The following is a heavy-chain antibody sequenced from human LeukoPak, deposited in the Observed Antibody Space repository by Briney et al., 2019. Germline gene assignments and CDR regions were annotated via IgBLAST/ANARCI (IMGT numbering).Heavy chain of an antibody. CDR1: GGSFSGYY. CDR3: ARLSLGYCSGGSCYYGWFDP. D-gene: IGHD2-15*01. CDR2: INHSGST. J-gene: IGHJ5*02. Sequence: SETLSLTCAVYGGSFSGYYWSWIRQPPGKGLEWIGEINHSGSTSYNPSLKSRVTISVDTSKNQFSLKLSSVTAADTAVYYCARLSLGYCSGGSCYYGWFDPWGQGTLVTVSS. V-gene: IGHV4-34*01.